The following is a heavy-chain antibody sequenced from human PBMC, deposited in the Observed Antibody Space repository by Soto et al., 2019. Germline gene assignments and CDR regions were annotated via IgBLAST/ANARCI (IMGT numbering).Heavy chain of an antibody. D-gene: IGHD3-3*01. V-gene: IGHV3-21*01. Sequence: EVQLVESGGGLVKPGGSLRLSCAASGFTFSSYSMNWVRQAPGKGLEWVSSISSSSSYIYYADSVKGRFTISRDNAKNSLYLEMNSLRAEDTAVYYCVTDVLRLEGFDPWGQGTLVTVSS. J-gene: IGHJ5*02. CDR3: VTDVLRLEGFDP. CDR2: ISSSSSYI. CDR1: GFTFSSYS.